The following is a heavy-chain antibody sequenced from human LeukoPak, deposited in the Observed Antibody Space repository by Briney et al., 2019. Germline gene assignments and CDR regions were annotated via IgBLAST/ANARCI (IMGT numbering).Heavy chain of an antibody. V-gene: IGHV4-4*07. J-gene: IGHJ4*02. CDR3: ARNTAGSFDY. CDR2: IYTSGTT. Sequence: PSETLSLTCTVSGGSMSSDYWTWIRQPAGKGLEWIGRIYTSGTTNYNPSLKSRVTISVDTSKNQFSLKVTSVTAADTAAYYCARNTAGSFDYWGQGTLVTVSS. CDR1: GGSMSSDY. D-gene: IGHD2-8*02.